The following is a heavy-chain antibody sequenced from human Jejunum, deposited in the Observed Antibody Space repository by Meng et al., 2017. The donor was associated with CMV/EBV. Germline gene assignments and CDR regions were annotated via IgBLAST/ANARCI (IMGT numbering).Heavy chain of an antibody. V-gene: IGHV3-74*01. J-gene: IGHJ4*02. CDR1: GFTFSIYW. CDR3: AKRDCSGSACGFYSVDY. D-gene: IGHD2-15*01. CDR2: SNNDGSST. Sequence: RVVVLGGGLFPPGGLLRLSCSASGFTFSIYWMHWVRQAPGKGLVWVSRSNNDGSSTSCADSVKGRFTISRDNAKNTLYLQMNSLRAEDTAVYYCAKRDCSGSACGFYSVDYWGQGALVTVSS.